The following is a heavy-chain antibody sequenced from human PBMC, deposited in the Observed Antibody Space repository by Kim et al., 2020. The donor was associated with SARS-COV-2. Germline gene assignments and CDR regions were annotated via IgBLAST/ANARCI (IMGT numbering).Heavy chain of an antibody. CDR2: ISYDGSNK. CDR1: GFTFSSYG. Sequence: GGSLRLSCAASGFTFSSYGMHWVRQAPGKGLEWVAVISYDGSNKYYADSVKGRFTISRDNSKNTLYLQMNSLRAEDTAVYYCAKESPPHCSGGSCYYYY. CDR3: AKESPPHCSGGSCYYYY. D-gene: IGHD2-15*01. J-gene: IGHJ6*03. V-gene: IGHV3-30*18.